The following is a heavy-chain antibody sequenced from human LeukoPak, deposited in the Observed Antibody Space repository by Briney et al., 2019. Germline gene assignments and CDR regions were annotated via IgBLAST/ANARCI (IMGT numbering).Heavy chain of an antibody. D-gene: IGHD3-22*01. V-gene: IGHV4-4*09. J-gene: IGHJ4*02. Sequence: PSETLSLTCTVSGGSISSYYWSWIRQPPGKGLEWIGYIYTSGSTNYDPSLKSRVTISVDTSKNQFSLKLSSVTAADTAVYYCARDSSGYYSYWGQGTLVTVSS. CDR1: GGSISSYY. CDR2: IYTSGST. CDR3: ARDSSGYYSY.